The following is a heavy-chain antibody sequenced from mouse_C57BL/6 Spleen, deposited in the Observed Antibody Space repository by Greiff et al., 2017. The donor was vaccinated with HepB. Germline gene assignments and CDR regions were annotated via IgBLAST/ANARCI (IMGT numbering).Heavy chain of an antibody. CDR3: VRDASLYIGFAY. D-gene: IGHD2-12*01. V-gene: IGHV10-3*01. CDR1: GFTFNTYA. J-gene: IGHJ3*01. CDR2: IRSKSSNYAT. Sequence: GGGLVQPKGSLKLSCAASGFTFNTYAMHWVRQAPGKGLEGVARIRSKSSNYATYYADSVKDRFTISRDDSQSMLYLQMNNLKTEDTAMYYCVRDASLYIGFAYWGQGTLVTVSA.